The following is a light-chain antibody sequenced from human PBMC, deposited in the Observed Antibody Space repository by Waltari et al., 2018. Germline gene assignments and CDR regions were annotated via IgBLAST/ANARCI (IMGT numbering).Light chain of an antibody. CDR1: QSISSW. V-gene: IGKV1-5*03. Sequence: DIQMTQSPSALSASVGDRVTITCRASQSISSWLAWYQQKPWEVPKLLIQKSSHLQSGVPSRFSGCGSGTEMTLTISSLRSDFFAIYYCHKYSDDPMTFGQGKRRESK. CDR3: HKYSDDPMT. J-gene: IGKJ5*01. CDR2: KSS.